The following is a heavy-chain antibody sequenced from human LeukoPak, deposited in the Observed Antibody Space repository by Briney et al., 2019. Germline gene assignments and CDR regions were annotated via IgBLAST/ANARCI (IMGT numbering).Heavy chain of an antibody. CDR1: GFTFSSYA. V-gene: IGHV3-30*02. Sequence: GGSLRLSCAASGFTFSSYAMHWVRQAPGKGLEWVALIGSDGNKKYYADSVKGRFTISRDNSNNTLYLQMSSLRAEDTAVYFCAKEGGSGAPFDYWGQGTLVTVSS. D-gene: IGHD3-16*01. CDR3: AKEGGSGAPFDY. CDR2: IGSDGNKK. J-gene: IGHJ4*02.